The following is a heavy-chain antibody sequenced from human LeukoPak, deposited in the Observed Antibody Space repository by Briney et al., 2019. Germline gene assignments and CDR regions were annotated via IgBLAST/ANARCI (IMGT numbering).Heavy chain of an antibody. CDR1: SGSISSNSFY. CDR2: IHYNGGT. D-gene: IGHD3-3*01. Sequence: SETLSLTCTISSGSISSNSFYWGWIRQPPGEGLEWIGSIHYNGGTYYNPSLKSRVTISVDTSKNQFSLKLSSVTAADTAVYYCASLPYYDFWSGYYMGIPVWGQGTLVTVSS. V-gene: IGHV4-39*07. J-gene: IGHJ4*02. CDR3: ASLPYYDFWSGYYMGIPV.